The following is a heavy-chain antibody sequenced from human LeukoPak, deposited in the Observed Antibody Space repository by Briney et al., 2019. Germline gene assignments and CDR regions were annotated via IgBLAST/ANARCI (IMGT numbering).Heavy chain of an antibody. V-gene: IGHV3-23*01. J-gene: IGHJ5*02. CDR2: ISGSGGST. Sequence: PGGSLRLSCAASGFTFSSYAMSWVRQAPGKGLEWVSAISGSGGSTYYADSVKGRFTISRDNSKNTLYLQMNSLRAEDTAVYYCAKEAYYDFWSGHYPNWFDPWGQGTLVTVSS. CDR1: GFTFSSYA. CDR3: AKEAYYDFWSGHYPNWFDP. D-gene: IGHD3-3*01.